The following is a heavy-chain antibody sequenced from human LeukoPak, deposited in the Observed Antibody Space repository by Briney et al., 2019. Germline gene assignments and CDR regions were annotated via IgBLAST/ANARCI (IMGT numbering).Heavy chain of an antibody. J-gene: IGHJ5*01. CDR3: AKEPREYCSSTSCPNWFDS. CDR1: GFTFNNYA. Sequence: GGSLRLSCAASGFTFNNYAMSWVRQAPGKGLEWVSAISASGGTTYYADSVKGRFTISRDNSENTLFLQMNSLRAEDTAVYCCAKEPREYCSSTSCPNWFDSWGQGTLVTVSS. D-gene: IGHD2-2*01. V-gene: IGHV3-23*01. CDR2: ISASGGTT.